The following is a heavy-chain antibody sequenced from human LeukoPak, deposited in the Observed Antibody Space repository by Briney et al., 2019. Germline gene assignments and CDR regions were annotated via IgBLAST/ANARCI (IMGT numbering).Heavy chain of an antibody. J-gene: IGHJ4*02. D-gene: IGHD4-17*01. CDR1: GGSISSYY. CDR2: IYYSGST. CDR3: ARSSKDDYGDYGLDY. Sequence: SETLSLTCTVSGGSISSYYWNLIRQSPGKGLEWIGYIYYSGSTNYNPSLKSRVTISVDTSKNQFSLKLSSVTAADTAVYYCARSSKDDYGDYGLDYWGQGTLVTVSS. V-gene: IGHV4-59*01.